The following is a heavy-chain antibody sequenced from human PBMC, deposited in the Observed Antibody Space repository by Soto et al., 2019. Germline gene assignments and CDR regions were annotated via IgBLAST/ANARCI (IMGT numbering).Heavy chain of an antibody. CDR1: GGTFSTYA. J-gene: IGHJ4*02. Sequence: QVQLVQSGAEVKKPESSVKVSCKAPGGTFSTYAISWVRQAPGQGLEWMGGIIPMFGTANYAQRFQDRVTMTADKSTNTVYKERSSMRSEDTAVYFCASGIQLWLRRINNGYSGWGQGTLVTVSS. CDR3: ASGIQLWLRRINNGYSG. D-gene: IGHD5-18*01. V-gene: IGHV1-69*14. CDR2: IIPMFGTA.